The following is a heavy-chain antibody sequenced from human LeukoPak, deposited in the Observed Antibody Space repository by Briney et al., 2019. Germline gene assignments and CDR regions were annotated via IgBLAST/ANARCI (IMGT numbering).Heavy chain of an antibody. CDR1: GFPFSDFD. CDR3: AKDYYYDTPEVTYYFDY. V-gene: IGHV3-11*06. CDR2: IGSSGIYT. Sequence: GGSLRLSCAAAGFPFSDFDMTWFRQAPGKGLEWLASIGSSGIYTEYADSVKGRFTISRDNAKNSLYLQIHSLRAEDTAVYYCAKDYYYDTPEVTYYFDYWGQGTLVTVSS. D-gene: IGHD3-22*01. J-gene: IGHJ4*02.